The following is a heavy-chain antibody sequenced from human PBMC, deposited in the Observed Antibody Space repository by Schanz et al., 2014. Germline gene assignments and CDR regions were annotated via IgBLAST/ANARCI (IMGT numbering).Heavy chain of an antibody. D-gene: IGHD3-10*01. J-gene: IGHJ6*02. CDR3: GRDAGWAFGDYHGMDV. CDR1: GYTFNNHG. CDR2: ISVYHGHT. Sequence: QVQLVQSGGEVKKPGASATVSCKASGYTFNNHGISWVRQAPGQGLEWMGWISVYHGHTNYAEKVHGRVTMTTDTSTSTADMELRSRISDDTAVYYCGRDAGWAFGDYHGMDVWGQGTSVTVSS. V-gene: IGHV1-18*01.